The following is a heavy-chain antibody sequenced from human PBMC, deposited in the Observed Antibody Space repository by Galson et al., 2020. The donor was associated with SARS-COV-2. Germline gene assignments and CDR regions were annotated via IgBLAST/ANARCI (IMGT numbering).Heavy chain of an antibody. J-gene: IGHJ6*04. CDR2: VKHGGGT. D-gene: IGHD3-16*01. CDR3: ARRVLVLYYMDV. CDR1: GGSLSNYY. Sequence: SETLSLTCAVYGGSLSNYYWTWIHQSPGKGQEFIGEVKHGGGTNYNPSLKSRVSILLDRSNSQLSLKLTSMTAADTATYYCARRVLVLYYMDVWGKGTTVTVSS. V-gene: IGHV4-34*01.